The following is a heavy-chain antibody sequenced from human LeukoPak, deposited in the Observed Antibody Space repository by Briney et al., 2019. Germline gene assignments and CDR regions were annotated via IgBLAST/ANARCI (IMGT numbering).Heavy chain of an antibody. CDR3: ARGRSGSYRYDAFDI. Sequence: HPGGSLRLSCAASGFTFSSYAVSWVRQAPGKGLEWVLAISGSGGSTYYADSVKGRFTISRDNAKNSLFLQTNSLRAEDTAMYYCARGRSGSYRYDAFDIWGQGTMVTVPS. CDR1: GFTFSSYA. D-gene: IGHD1-26*01. CDR2: ISGSGGST. V-gene: IGHV3-23*01. J-gene: IGHJ3*02.